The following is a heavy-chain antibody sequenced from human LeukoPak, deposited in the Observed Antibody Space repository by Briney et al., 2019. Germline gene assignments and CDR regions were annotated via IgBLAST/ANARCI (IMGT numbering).Heavy chain of an antibody. CDR1: GYTFTSYG. J-gene: IGHJ6*02. CDR3: ARSYYDILTGPHRDYYYGMDV. CDR2: ISAYNGNT. V-gene: IGHV1-18*01. Sequence: ASVKVSCKASGYTFTSYGISWVRQAPGQGLEWMGWISAYNGNTNYAQKLQGRVTMTTDTSTSTAYMELRSLRSDDTAVYYCARSYYDILTGPHRDYYYGMDVWGQGTTVTVSS. D-gene: IGHD3-9*01.